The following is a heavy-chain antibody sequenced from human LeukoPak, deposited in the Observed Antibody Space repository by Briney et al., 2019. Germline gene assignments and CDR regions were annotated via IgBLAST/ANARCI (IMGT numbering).Heavy chain of an antibody. CDR1: GYTFTGYY. V-gene: IGHV1-2*02. D-gene: IGHD2-15*01. CDR2: INPNSGGT. CDR3: ARALACSGGSCYSDY. J-gene: IGHJ4*02. Sequence: ASVKVSCKASGYTFTGYYMHWVRQAPGQGLEWMGWINPNSGGTSYAQKFQGRVTMTRDTSISTAYMELSRLRSDDTAVYYCARALACSGGSCYSDYWGQGTLVTVSS.